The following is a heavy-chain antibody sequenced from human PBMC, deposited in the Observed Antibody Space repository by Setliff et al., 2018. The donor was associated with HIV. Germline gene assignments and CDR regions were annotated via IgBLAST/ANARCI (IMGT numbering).Heavy chain of an antibody. CDR3: ARVRLTMIMMVDYFDQ. V-gene: IGHV4-61*02. D-gene: IGHD3-22*01. J-gene: IGHJ4*02. Sequence: PSETLSLTCTVSGVPISSGLYYWNWIRQPAGKGLEWIGRISSSGSTTYNPSLKSRVSVSIGPSKNQLSLSLTSVTAADTAVYYCARVRLTMIMMVDYFDQWGQGTLVTVSS. CDR2: ISSSGST. CDR1: GVPISSGLYY.